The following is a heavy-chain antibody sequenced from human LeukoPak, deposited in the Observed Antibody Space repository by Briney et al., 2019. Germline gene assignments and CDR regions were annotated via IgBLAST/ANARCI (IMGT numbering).Heavy chain of an antibody. CDR1: GYSISSGYY. V-gene: IGHV4-38-2*01. CDR2: IYHGGNT. Sequence: SETLSLTCAVSGYSISSGYYWGWVRQPPGKRLEWIGSIYHGGNTTYNPSLKSRVTMSVDTSKNQFSLSLSSVTAADTAVYHCAFHVERTMAANNYFDPWGQGILVTVSS. CDR3: AFHVERTMAANNYFDP. D-gene: IGHD5-18*01. J-gene: IGHJ5*02.